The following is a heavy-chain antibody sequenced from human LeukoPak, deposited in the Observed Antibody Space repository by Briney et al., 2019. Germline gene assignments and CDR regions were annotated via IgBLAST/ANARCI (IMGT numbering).Heavy chain of an antibody. Sequence: GGSLRLSCAASGFIFSSYSMNWVRQAPGKGLEWVSAISSSSSYIYYADSVKGRFTISRDNAKNSLYLQMNSLRAEDTAVYYCARETLPTFAGVIVYFDYWGQGTLVTVSS. CDR3: ARETLPTFAGVIVYFDY. J-gene: IGHJ4*02. CDR1: GFIFSSYS. CDR2: ISSSSSYI. D-gene: IGHD3-16*02. V-gene: IGHV3-21*01.